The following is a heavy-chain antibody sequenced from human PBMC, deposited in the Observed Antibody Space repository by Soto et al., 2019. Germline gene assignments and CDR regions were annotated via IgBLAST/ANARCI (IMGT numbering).Heavy chain of an antibody. D-gene: IGHD6-6*01. Sequence: SVKVSCKASGGTFSSYAISWVRQAPGQGLEWMGGIIPIFGTANYAQKFRGRVTITADESTSTAYMELSSLRSEDTAVYYCARDPIAARPRWFDPWGQGTLVTVSS. J-gene: IGHJ5*02. CDR3: ARDPIAARPRWFDP. CDR1: GGTFSSYA. V-gene: IGHV1-69*13. CDR2: IIPIFGTA.